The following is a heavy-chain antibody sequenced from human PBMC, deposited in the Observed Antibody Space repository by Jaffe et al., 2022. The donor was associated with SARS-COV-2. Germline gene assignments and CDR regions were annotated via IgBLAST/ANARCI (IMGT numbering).Heavy chain of an antibody. J-gene: IGHJ6*03. CDR1: GGSISSGGYY. Sequence: QVQLQESGPGLVKPSQTLSLTCTVSGGSISSGGYYWSWIRQHPGKGLEWIGYIYYSGSTYYNPSLKSRVTISVDTSKNQFSLKLSSVTAADTAVYYCARGDLGDGYSNYVVVWGQGTTVTVSS. V-gene: IGHV4-31*03. D-gene: IGHD4-4*01. CDR2: IYYSGST. CDR3: ARGDLGDGYSNYVVV.